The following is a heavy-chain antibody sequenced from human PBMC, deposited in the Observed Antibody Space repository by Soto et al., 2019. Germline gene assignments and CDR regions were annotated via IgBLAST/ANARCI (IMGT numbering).Heavy chain of an antibody. CDR2: ISSSSSYI. CDR3: ARVDGKYSSSSLVY. CDR1: GFTFSSYS. J-gene: IGHJ4*02. Sequence: EVQLVESGGGLVKPGGSLRLSCAASGFTFSSYSMNWVRQPPGKGLEWVSSISSSSSYIYYADSVKGRFTISRDNAKNSLDLQMNSLRAEDAAVYYCARVDGKYSSSSLVYWGEGTLVTVSS. D-gene: IGHD6-6*01. V-gene: IGHV3-21*01.